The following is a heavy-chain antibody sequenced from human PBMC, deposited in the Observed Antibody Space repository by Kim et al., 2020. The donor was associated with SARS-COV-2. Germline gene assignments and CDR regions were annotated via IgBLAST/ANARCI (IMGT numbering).Heavy chain of an antibody. CDR1: GGSISSYY. CDR2: IYYSGST. CDR3: ARHVYDYGGNRLSLGLDV. Sequence: SETLSLTCTVSGGSISSYYWSWIRQPPGKGLEWIGYIYYSGSTNYNPSLKSRVTMTVDTSKKQFSLRLRSVTAADTAIYYCARHVYDYGGNRLSLGLDVWGQGTTVTVSS. D-gene: IGHD4-17*01. V-gene: IGHV4-59*08. J-gene: IGHJ6*02.